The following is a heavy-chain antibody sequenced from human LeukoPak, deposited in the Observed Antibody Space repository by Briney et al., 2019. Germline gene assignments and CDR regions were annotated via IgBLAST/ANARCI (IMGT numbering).Heavy chain of an antibody. Sequence: GGSLRLSCAASGFTFSSYGMSWVRQAPGKGLEWVSAISGSGGSTYYADSVKGRFTISRDNSKNTLYLQMNSLRAEDTAVYYCAKGYMVRGVIPSVDYWGQGTLVTVSS. CDR1: GFTFSSYG. V-gene: IGHV3-23*01. D-gene: IGHD3-10*01. J-gene: IGHJ4*02. CDR2: ISGSGGST. CDR3: AKGYMVRGVIPSVDY.